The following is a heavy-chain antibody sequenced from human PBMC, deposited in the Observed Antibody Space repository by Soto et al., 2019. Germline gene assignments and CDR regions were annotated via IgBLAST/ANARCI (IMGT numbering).Heavy chain of an antibody. CDR2: INPSGGST. J-gene: IGHJ3*02. CDR3: ASLLTAGGSFDI. D-gene: IGHD2-21*02. CDR1: GYTFTGYY. V-gene: IGHV1-46*01. Sequence: ASVKVSCKASGYTFTGYYMHWVRQAPGQGLEWMGIINPSGGSTSYAQKFQGRVTMTRDTSTSTVYMELSSLRSEDTAVYYCASLLTAGGSFDIWGQGTMVTVSS.